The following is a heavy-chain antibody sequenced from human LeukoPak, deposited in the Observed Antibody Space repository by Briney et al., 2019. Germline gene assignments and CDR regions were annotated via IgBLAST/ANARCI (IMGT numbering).Heavy chain of an antibody. D-gene: IGHD6-19*01. CDR1: GFTFSSYG. V-gene: IGHV3-30*18. J-gene: IGHJ4*02. Sequence: GGSLRLSCAASGFTFSSYGMHGVRQAPGKGLEWVAVISYDGSNKYYADSVKGRFTISRDNSKNSLYLQMNSLRAEDTAVYYCAKDRISGWNVFDYWGQGTLVTVSS. CDR2: ISYDGSNK. CDR3: AKDRISGWNVFDY.